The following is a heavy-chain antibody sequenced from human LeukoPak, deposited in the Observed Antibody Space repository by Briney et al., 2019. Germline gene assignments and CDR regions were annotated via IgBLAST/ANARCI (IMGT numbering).Heavy chain of an antibody. CDR1: GGSITTYY. V-gene: IGHV4-59*01. J-gene: IGHJ4*02. CDR3: ARADGSGSYYKPYHFDY. CDR2: IYHTGST. Sequence: SETLSLTCTVSGGSITTYYWSWIRQPPGKGLEWLGYIYHTGSTNYNPSLKSRVTISVDTSKNQFSLELTSVTAADTAVYYCARADGSGSYYKPYHFDYWGQGTLVSVSS. D-gene: IGHD3-10*01.